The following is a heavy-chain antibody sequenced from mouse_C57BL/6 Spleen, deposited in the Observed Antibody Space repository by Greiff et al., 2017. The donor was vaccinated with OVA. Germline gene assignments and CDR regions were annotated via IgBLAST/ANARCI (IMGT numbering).Heavy chain of an antibody. CDR1: GSTFTSYW. CDR3: GRAESNYADY. CDR2: IDPSYSST. V-gene: IGHV1-69*01. J-gene: IGHJ2*01. Sequence: QVQLQQPGAELVMPGASVKLSCKASGSTFTSYWMHWVKQRPGQGLEWIGEIDPSYSSTNYNQKFKGKSPLTVDKSSSTAYMPLNSLTSEDSAVYYGGRAESNYADYWGQGTTLTVAS. D-gene: IGHD2-5*01.